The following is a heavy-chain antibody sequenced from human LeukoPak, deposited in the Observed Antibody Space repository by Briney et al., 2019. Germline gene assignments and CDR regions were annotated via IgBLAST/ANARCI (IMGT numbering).Heavy chain of an antibody. Sequence: ASVKVSCKASGYTFTGYYMHWVRQAPGQGLERMGWINPNSGGTNYAQKFQGRVTMTRDTSISTAYMELSRLRSDDTAVYYCARDTREQPDLFDYWGQGTLVTVSS. D-gene: IGHD1-26*01. J-gene: IGHJ4*02. CDR3: ARDTREQPDLFDY. CDR1: GYTFTGYY. CDR2: INPNSGGT. V-gene: IGHV1-2*02.